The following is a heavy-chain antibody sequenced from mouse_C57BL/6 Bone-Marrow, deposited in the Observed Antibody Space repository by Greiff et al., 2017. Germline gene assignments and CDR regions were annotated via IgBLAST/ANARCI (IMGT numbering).Heavy chain of an antibody. V-gene: IGHV1-55*01. CDR1: GYTFTSYW. J-gene: IGHJ4*01. D-gene: IGHD2-4*01. CDR2: IYPGSGST. Sequence: QVQLQQPGAELVKPGASVKMSCKASGYTFTSYWITWVKQRPGQGLEWIGDIYPGSGSTNYNEKFKSKATLTVDTSSSTAYMQLSSLTSEDSAVYYCAREGRNMITTGYYAMDYWGQGTSVTVSS. CDR3: AREGRNMITTGYYAMDY.